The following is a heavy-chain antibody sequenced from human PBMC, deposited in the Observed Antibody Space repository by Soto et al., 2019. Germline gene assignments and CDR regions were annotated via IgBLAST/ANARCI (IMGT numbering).Heavy chain of an antibody. CDR3: ARDSPFYDFWSGYSHGLWGLEFDP. Sequence: SPTLSLTCAISGDSVSSNSAAWNWIRQSPSRGLEWLGRTYYRSKWYNDYAVSVKSRITINPDTSKNQFSLQLNSVTPEDTAVYYCARDSPFYDFWSGYSHGLWGLEFDPCGQGTLVTVSS. V-gene: IGHV6-1*01. CDR2: TYYRSKWYN. D-gene: IGHD3-3*01. CDR1: GDSVSSNSAA. J-gene: IGHJ5*02.